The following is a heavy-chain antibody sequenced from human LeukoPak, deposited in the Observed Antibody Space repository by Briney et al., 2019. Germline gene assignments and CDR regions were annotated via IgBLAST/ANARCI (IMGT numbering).Heavy chain of an antibody. CDR1: GYSFTNYD. V-gene: IGHV1-8*01. J-gene: IGHJ6*02. D-gene: IGHD3-10*01. Sequence: ASVRVSCKASGYSFTNYDITWVRQATGQGLEWVGWMNPNTGMTGFAEKFQGRVTMTRNSSTSSTAYMELRSLRSEDTAVYFCARRGRASGRYSYGMDVWGQGTTVTVSS. CDR2: MNPNTGMT. CDR3: ARRGRASGRYSYGMDV.